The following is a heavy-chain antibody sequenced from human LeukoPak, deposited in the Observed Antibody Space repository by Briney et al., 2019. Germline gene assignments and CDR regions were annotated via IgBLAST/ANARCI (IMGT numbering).Heavy chain of an antibody. Sequence: SETLSLTCTVSGGSISSGDYYWSWIRQPPGTGLEWIGYIYYSGSTYYNPSLKSRVTISVDTSKNQFSLKLSSVTAVDTAAYYCAREDYTNWFDPWGQGTLVTVSS. CDR3: AREDYTNWFDP. CDR2: IYYSGST. CDR1: GGSISSGDYY. J-gene: IGHJ5*02. V-gene: IGHV4-30-4*01. D-gene: IGHD3-3*01.